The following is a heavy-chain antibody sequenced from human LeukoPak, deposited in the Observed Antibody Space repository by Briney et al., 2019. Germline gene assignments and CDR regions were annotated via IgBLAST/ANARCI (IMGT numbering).Heavy chain of an antibody. Sequence: PSETLSLTCTVSGGSISSSSYYWGWIRQPPGKGLEWIGSIYYSGSTYYNPSLKSRVTISVDTSKNQFSLKLSSVTAADTAVYYCARAAYYYGSGSYYDFDYWGQGTLVTVSS. V-gene: IGHV4-39*07. CDR1: GGSISSSSYY. J-gene: IGHJ4*02. CDR2: IYYSGST. CDR3: ARAAYYYGSGSYYDFDY. D-gene: IGHD3-10*01.